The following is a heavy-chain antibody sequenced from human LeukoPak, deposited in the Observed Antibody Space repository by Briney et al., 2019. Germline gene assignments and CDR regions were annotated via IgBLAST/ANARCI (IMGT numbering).Heavy chain of an antibody. D-gene: IGHD6-6*01. V-gene: IGHV4-34*01. CDR2: INHSGST. CDR1: GGSFSGYY. Sequence: SETLSLTCAVYGGSFSGYYWSWIRQPPGKGLEWIGEINHSGSTNYNPSLKSRVTISVDTSKNQFSLKLSSVNAADPAVYYCARKGAKESSSWASYFDYWGQGTLVTVSS. J-gene: IGHJ4*02. CDR3: ARKGAKESSSWASYFDY.